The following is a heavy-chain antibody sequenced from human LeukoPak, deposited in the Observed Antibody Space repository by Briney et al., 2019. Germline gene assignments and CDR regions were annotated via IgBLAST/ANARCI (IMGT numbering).Heavy chain of an antibody. Sequence: GGSLRLPCAVSGFPFSTAGLTWVRQAPGKGLEWVGRIKSKNDGGTTDYAAPVKGRFTISRDDSKDTIYLQMNSLETEDTAMYYFCTDLQWGGGDFWGQGTLVTVSS. V-gene: IGHV3-15*01. J-gene: IGHJ4*02. D-gene: IGHD4-11*01. CDR3: CTDLQWGGGDF. CDR1: GFPFSTAG. CDR2: IKSKNDGGTT.